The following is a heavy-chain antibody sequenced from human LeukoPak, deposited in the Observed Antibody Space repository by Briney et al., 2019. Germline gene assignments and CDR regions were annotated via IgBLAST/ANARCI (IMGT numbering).Heavy chain of an antibody. J-gene: IGHJ5*02. D-gene: IGHD6-6*01. V-gene: IGHV3-11*01. Sequence: GGSLRLSCAASGFTFSDYYMSWIRQAPGKGLEWVSYISSSGSTIYYADSVKGRFTISRDNAKSSLCLQMNSLRAEDTAVYYCARDNVMSSSSICGWFDPWGQGTLVTVSS. CDR2: ISSSGSTI. CDR1: GFTFSDYY. CDR3: ARDNVMSSSSICGWFDP.